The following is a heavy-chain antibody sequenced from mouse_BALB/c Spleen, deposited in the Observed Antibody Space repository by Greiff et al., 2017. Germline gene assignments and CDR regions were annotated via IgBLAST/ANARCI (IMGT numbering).Heavy chain of an antibody. J-gene: IGHJ2*01. Sequence: EVKVEESGAELVKPGASVKLSCTASGFNIKDTYMHWVKQRPEQGLEWIGRIDPANGNTKYDPKFQGKATITADTSSNTAYLQLSSLTSEDTAVYYCARSGEVRNFFDYWGQGTTLTVSS. V-gene: IGHV14-3*02. CDR2: IDPANGNT. CDR3: ARSGEVRNFFDY. CDR1: GFNIKDTY. D-gene: IGHD2-14*01.